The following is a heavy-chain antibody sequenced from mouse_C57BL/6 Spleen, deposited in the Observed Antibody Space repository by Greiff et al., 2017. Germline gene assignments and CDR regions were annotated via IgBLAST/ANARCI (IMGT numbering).Heavy chain of an antibody. Sequence: EVQLQQSGGGLVQPGGSMKLSCAASGFTFSDAWMDWVRQSPENGLEWVAEIRNKANNHATYYAESVKGRFTISRDDSKSSVYLQLNSLRAEDTGIYYCTRLRGWTYWYFDVWGTGTTVTVSS. CDR1: GFTFSDAW. D-gene: IGHD1-1*02. J-gene: IGHJ1*03. V-gene: IGHV6-6*01. CDR3: TRLRGWTYWYFDV. CDR2: IRNKANNHAT.